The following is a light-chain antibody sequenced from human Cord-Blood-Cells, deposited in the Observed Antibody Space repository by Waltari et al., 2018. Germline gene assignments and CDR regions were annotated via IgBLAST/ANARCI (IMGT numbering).Light chain of an antibody. Sequence: EIVLTQSPGTLSLSPGERATLSSRASQSVSSSYLAWYPQKPGQAPRLLIYGASSRATGIPDRFSGSGSGTDFTLTISRLEPEDFAVYYCQQYGSSPYTFGQGTKLEIK. V-gene: IGKV3-20*01. CDR2: GAS. CDR3: QQYGSSPYT. CDR1: QSVSSSY. J-gene: IGKJ2*01.